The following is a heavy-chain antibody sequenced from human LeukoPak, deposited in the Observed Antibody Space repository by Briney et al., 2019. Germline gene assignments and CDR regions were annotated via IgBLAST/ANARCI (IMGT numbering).Heavy chain of an antibody. CDR3: AKAIDLDYYDSSGYYNDAFDI. Sequence: GGSLRLSCAASGFTFSSYGMHWVRQAPGKGLEWVAVISYDGSHKYYADSVKGRFTISRDNSKNTLYLQMNSLRAEDTAVYYCAKAIDLDYYDSSGYYNDAFDIWGQGTMVTVSS. CDR2: ISYDGSHK. J-gene: IGHJ3*02. V-gene: IGHV3-30*18. CDR1: GFTFSSYG. D-gene: IGHD3-22*01.